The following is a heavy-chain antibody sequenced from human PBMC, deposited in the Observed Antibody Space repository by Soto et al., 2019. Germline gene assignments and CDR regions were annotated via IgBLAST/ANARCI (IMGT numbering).Heavy chain of an antibody. V-gene: IGHV4-59*01. D-gene: IGHD5-12*01. CDR3: ARDRGGYSGYDPAVYFDY. CDR2: IYYSGST. J-gene: IGHJ4*02. Sequence: QVQLQESGPGLVKPSETLSLTCPVSGGSISSSYWSGIRQPPGRGREWIGYIYYSGSTNYNPSLKSRVTISVDTSKNQFSLKLSSVTAADTAVYYCARDRGGYSGYDPAVYFDYWGQGTLVTVSS. CDR1: GGSISSSY.